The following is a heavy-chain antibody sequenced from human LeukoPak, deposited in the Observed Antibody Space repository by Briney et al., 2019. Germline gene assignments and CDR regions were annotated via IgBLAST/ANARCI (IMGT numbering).Heavy chain of an antibody. V-gene: IGHV3-7*03. Sequence: PGGSLRLSCTASGFPVSSYWMDWVRQAPGKGLEWVANIKQDGSEKYNVDSVKGRFTISRDNAKNSLYLQMNSLRAEDTAVYYCARDRDCYSFDSWGQGTLVTVSS. D-gene: IGHD2-21*02. CDR1: GFPVSSYW. CDR3: ARDRDCYSFDS. J-gene: IGHJ4*02. CDR2: IKQDGSEK.